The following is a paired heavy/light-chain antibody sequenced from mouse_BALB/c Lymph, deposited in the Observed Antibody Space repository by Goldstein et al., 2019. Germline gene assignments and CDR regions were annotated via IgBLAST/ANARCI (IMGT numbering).Heavy chain of an antibody. Sequence: DVQLQESGPGLVKPSQSLSLTCTVTGYSITSDYAWNWIRQFPGNKLEWMGYIGYSGSASYNPSLKSRISITRDTSKNQFFLQLNSVTTDDTATYYCAGDYEGAMDYWGQGTSVTVSS. CDR2: IGYSGSA. J-gene: IGHJ4*01. CDR3: AGDYEGAMDY. D-gene: IGHD2-4*01. CDR1: GYSITSDYA. V-gene: IGHV3-2*02.
Light chain of an antibody. J-gene: IGKJ1*01. V-gene: IGKV8-30*01. CDR1: QSLLYNSNQKNY. CDR2: WAS. CDR3: QQYYSYPRT. Sequence: DIVMSQSPSSQAVSVGEKVTMSYKSSQSLLYNSNQKNYLAWYQQKPGQSPKLLIYWASTRESGVPDRFTGSGSGTDFTLTISSMKAEDLAVFYCQQYYSYPRTFGGGTKLEIK.